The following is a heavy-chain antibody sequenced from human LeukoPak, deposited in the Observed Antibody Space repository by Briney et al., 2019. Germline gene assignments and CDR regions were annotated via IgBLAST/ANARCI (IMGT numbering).Heavy chain of an antibody. CDR2: INHSGST. J-gene: IGHJ2*01. D-gene: IGHD2-21*02. CDR1: GGSISSYY. Sequence: PSETLSLTCTVSGGSISSYYWSWIRQPPGKGLEWIGEINHSGSTNYNPSLKSRVTISVDTSKNQFSLKLSSVTAADTAVYYCARVRDIVVVTKYWYFDLWGRGTLVTVSS. V-gene: IGHV4-34*01. CDR3: ARVRDIVVVTKYWYFDL.